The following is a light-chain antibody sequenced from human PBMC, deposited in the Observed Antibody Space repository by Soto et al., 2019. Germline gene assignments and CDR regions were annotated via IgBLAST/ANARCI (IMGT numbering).Light chain of an antibody. Sequence: QSVLTQHASVSGSPGQSITFSCTGTSSDVGAFSYVSWYQQRPGRAPKLIIYEVNNRPSGISDRFSGSKSGNTASLTISGLQAEDEADYYCSSYTTVSTVLFGGGTQLTVL. CDR1: SSDVGAFSY. CDR3: SSYTTVSTVL. J-gene: IGLJ2*01. V-gene: IGLV2-14*01. CDR2: EVN.